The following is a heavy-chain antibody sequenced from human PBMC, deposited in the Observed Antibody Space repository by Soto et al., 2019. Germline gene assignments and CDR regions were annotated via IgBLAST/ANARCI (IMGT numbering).Heavy chain of an antibody. D-gene: IGHD6-13*01. CDR1: GYTFTGYY. J-gene: IGHJ6*01. CDR2: INPNSGGT. Sequence: ASVKVSCKASGYTFTGYYMHWVRQAPGQGLEKKGWINPNSGGTNYAQKYQGWVTMTTDTSISTAYMKLSRLQSDDTAVYYCARDGIAANYGMDVWGQGTTVTVSS. CDR3: ARDGIAANYGMDV. V-gene: IGHV1-2*04.